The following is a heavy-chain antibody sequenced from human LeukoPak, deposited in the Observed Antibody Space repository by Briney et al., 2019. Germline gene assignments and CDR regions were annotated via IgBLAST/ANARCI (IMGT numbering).Heavy chain of an antibody. CDR1: GFTFSSYA. CDR3: ATQPSSSWYSGCYYYMDV. Sequence: GGSLRLSCAAPGFTFSSYAMSWVRQAPGKGLEWVSAISGSGGSTYYADSVKGRFTISRDNSKNTLYPQMNSLRAEDTAVYYCATQPSSSWYSGCYYYMDVWGKGTTVTVSS. CDR2: ISGSGGST. D-gene: IGHD6-13*01. V-gene: IGHV3-23*01. J-gene: IGHJ6*03.